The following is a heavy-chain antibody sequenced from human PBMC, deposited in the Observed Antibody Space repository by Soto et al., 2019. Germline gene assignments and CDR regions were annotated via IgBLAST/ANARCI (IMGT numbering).Heavy chain of an antibody. CDR1: GFTFSSYA. CDR3: AKEPHYYDFWSGYFVGYFDY. Sequence: EVQLLESGGGLVQPGGSLRLSCAASGFTFSSYAMSWVRQAPGKGLEWVSAISGSGGSTYYADSVKGRFTISRDNYKNTLYLQMNSVRAEDTAVYYCAKEPHYYDFWSGYFVGYFDYWGQGTLVTVSS. CDR2: ISGSGGST. D-gene: IGHD3-3*01. V-gene: IGHV3-23*01. J-gene: IGHJ4*02.